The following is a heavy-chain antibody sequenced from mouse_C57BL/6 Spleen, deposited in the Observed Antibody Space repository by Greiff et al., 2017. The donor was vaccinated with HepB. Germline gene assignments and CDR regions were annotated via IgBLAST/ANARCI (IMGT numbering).Heavy chain of an antibody. D-gene: IGHD1-1*02. Sequence: EVQLQQSGPELVKPGASVKISCKASGYTFTDYYMNWVKQSHGKSLEWIGDINPNNGGTSYNQKFKGKATLTVDKSSSTAYMELRSLTSEDSAVYYCARGVLWDLDYWGQGTSVTVSS. CDR2: INPNNGGT. CDR1: GYTFTDYY. J-gene: IGHJ4*01. V-gene: IGHV1-26*01. CDR3: ARGVLWDLDY.